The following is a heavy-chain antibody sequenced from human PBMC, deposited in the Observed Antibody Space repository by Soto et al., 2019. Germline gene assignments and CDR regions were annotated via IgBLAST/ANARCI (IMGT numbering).Heavy chain of an antibody. CDR3: ARGSSIAGLYYGMDV. J-gene: IGHJ6*02. V-gene: IGHV4-31*03. Sequence: TLSLTCTISGCYISSGGYYWTWIRQHPGKGLEWIGYNYYSGITYYNPSLKSRVTISLDTSKNQFSLKLSSVTAADTAVYYCARGSSIAGLYYGMDVWGQGTTVTVSS. CDR2: NYYSGIT. CDR1: GCYISSGGYY. D-gene: IGHD6-6*01.